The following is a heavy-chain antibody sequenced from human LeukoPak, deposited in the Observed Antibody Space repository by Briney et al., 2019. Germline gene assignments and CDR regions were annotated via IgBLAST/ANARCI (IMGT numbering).Heavy chain of an antibody. CDR3: ARAPSGYYLKYYFDY. CDR1: GGSFSGYY. D-gene: IGHD3-22*01. CDR2: INHSGST. V-gene: IGHV4-34*01. J-gene: IGHJ4*02. Sequence: SETLSLTCAVYGGSFSGYYWSWIRQPPGKGLEWIGEINHSGSTNYNPSLKSRVTISVDTSKNQFSLKLSSVTAADTAVYYCARAPSGYYLKYYFDYWGQGTLVTVSS.